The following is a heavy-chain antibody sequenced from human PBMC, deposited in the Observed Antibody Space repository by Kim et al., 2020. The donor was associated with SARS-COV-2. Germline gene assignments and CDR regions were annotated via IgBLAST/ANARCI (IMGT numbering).Heavy chain of an antibody. D-gene: IGHD4-17*01. V-gene: IGHV1-18*01. CDR3: ARGAYGDVSFDY. J-gene: IGHJ4*02. Sequence: TKYGQKVQGRFIMTTDTSKNTAYMELWSLRSNDTAMYYCARGAYGDVSFDYWGQGTLVTVSS. CDR2: T.